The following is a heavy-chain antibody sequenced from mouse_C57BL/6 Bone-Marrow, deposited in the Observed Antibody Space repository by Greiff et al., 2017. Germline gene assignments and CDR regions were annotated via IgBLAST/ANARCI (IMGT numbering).Heavy chain of an antibody. CDR3: AREGSSIYAMYY. J-gene: IGHJ4*01. V-gene: IGHV5-16*01. Sequence: EVQLVESEGGLVQPGSSMKLSCTASGFTFSDYYMAWVRQVPEKGLEWVANINYDGSGTNYLDSLKSRFIISKDNAKNNLYLQMSSLKSEDTATYYGAREGSSIYAMYYWGQGTAVTVSS. CDR1: GFTFSDYY. CDR2: INYDGSGT. D-gene: IGHD1-1*01.